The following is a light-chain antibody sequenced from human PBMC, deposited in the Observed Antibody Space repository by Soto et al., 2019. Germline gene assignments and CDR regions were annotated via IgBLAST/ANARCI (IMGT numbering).Light chain of an antibody. J-gene: IGKJ4*01. CDR1: PSVSSSY. CDR3: QQYGISPLT. CDR2: GAS. Sequence: EIVLTQSPRTLSLSPGETATLSCRASPSVSSSYLAWYQQKPGQAPRLLIYGASSRATGIPDRFSGSGSGTDFTLTISRLEPEDFAVYYCQQYGISPLTFGGGTKV. V-gene: IGKV3-20*01.